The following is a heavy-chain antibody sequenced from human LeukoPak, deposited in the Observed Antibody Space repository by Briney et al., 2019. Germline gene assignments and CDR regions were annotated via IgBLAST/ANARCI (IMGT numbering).Heavy chain of an antibody. D-gene: IGHD6-19*01. CDR3: TRGGWLVK. Sequence: GASVKVSCKASGYIFTDYYIHWVRQAPGQGLEWMGWIIPNSGDTSYAQKFQGRVTMTRDTSISSAYMELSRLRSDDTAVYYCTRGGWLVKWGQGTLVTVSS. J-gene: IGHJ4*02. CDR2: IIPNSGDT. CDR1: GYIFTDYY. V-gene: IGHV1-2*02.